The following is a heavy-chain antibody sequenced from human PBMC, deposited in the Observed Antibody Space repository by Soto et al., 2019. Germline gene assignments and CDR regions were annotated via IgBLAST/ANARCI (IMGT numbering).Heavy chain of an antibody. CDR1: GYTFTGYY. CDR3: ACIAVAGTAYYYYGMDV. J-gene: IGHJ6*02. D-gene: IGHD6-19*01. V-gene: IGHV1-2*02. Sequence: XSVKVSCKASGYTFTGYYMHWVRQAPGQGLEWMGWINPNSGGTNYAQKFQGRVTMTRDTSISTAYMELSRLRSDDTAVYYCACIAVAGTAYYYYGMDVCGQGTTVTVSS. CDR2: INPNSGGT.